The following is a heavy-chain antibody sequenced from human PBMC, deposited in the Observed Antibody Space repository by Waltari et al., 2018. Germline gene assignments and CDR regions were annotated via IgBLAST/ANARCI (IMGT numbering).Heavy chain of an antibody. V-gene: IGHV3-21*01. J-gene: IGHJ4*02. CDR1: GFTFSSYS. CDR2: ISRSSSYI. D-gene: IGHD6-13*01. Sequence: EVQLVESGGGLVKPGGSLRLSCAASGFTFSSYSMHWVRTAPGKGLEWVSSISRSSSYIYYADSGKGRFTISRENAKNSLYLQMNSLRAEDTAVYYCARTGIAAAGFDYWGQGTLVTVSS. CDR3: ARTGIAAAGFDY.